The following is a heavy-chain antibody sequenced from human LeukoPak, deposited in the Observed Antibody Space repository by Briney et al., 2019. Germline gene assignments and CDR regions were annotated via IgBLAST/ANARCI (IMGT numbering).Heavy chain of an antibody. CDR2: IYYTGGT. CDR1: GGSISGDY. V-gene: IGHV4-59*01. Sequence: PSETLSLTCTVSGGSISGDYWSWIRQPPGKGLEWVAYIYYTGGTNYNPSLKSRVTISVDTSKNQFSLRLSSVTAADTAVYYCARLQGDSTAVFDYWGQGTLVSVSS. CDR3: ARLQGDSTAVFDY. D-gene: IGHD2-21*01. J-gene: IGHJ4*02.